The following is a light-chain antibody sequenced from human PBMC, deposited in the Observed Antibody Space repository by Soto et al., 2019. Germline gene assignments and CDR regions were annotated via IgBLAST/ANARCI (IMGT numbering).Light chain of an antibody. CDR1: QTVNNNY. V-gene: IGKV3-20*01. CDR2: GAS. CDR3: QQYGSSPLT. J-gene: IGKJ4*01. Sequence: ELVLTQYPGTLSLSPGERATLSCRAIQTVNNNYLAWYQQIPGQAPRLLISGASGRATGTPDRFSGSASGTDFTLTISRLEPEDFEVYYCQQYGSSPLTFGGGTKVDIK.